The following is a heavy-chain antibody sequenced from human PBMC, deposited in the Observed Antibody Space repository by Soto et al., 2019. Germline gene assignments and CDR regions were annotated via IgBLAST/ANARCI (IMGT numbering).Heavy chain of an antibody. Sequence: GGSLRLSCTASGFTFSSYSMNWVRRAPGKGLEWVSSISSSSSFIYSAGSVKGRFTISRDNAKSSLYLQMNSLRAEDTAVYYCAVGEETGTPYFGNWGQGTLVTVSS. D-gene: IGHD1-7*01. CDR3: AVGEETGTPYFGN. CDR2: ISSSSSFI. V-gene: IGHV3-21*01. CDR1: GFTFSSYS. J-gene: IGHJ4*02.